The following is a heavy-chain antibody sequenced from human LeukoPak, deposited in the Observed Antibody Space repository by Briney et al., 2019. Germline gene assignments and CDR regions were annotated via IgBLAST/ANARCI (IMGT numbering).Heavy chain of an antibody. Sequence: GGSRRLSCSASRFILSNYWMTWVRPAQGKGLEWVDNIKQDGSEKYYVDSVKGRFTISRDNAKKSLYLQMNSLRAEDTAVYFCARDMIILQSWGQGTLVTVSS. J-gene: IGHJ5*02. CDR1: RFILSNYW. D-gene: IGHD3-16*01. CDR2: IKQDGSEK. CDR3: ARDMIILQS. V-gene: IGHV3-7*04.